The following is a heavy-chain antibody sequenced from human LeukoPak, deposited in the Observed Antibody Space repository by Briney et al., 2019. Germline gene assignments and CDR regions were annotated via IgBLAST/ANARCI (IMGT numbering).Heavy chain of an antibody. D-gene: IGHD3-10*01. CDR2: ISSNGGST. CDR3: ARVSVVTMVRGVGLLDY. Sequence: SGGSLRLSCAASGFTFSSYAMHWVRQAPAQGLEYVSAISSNGGSTYYANTVKGRFTISRDNSKNTLYLQMGSLRAEDMAVYYCARVSVVTMVRGVGLLDYWGQGTLVTVSS. CDR1: GFTFSSYA. J-gene: IGHJ4*02. V-gene: IGHV3-64*01.